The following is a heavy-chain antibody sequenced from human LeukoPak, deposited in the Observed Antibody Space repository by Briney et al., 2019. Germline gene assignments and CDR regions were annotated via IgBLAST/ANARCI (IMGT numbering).Heavy chain of an antibody. V-gene: IGHV4-59*01. CDR1: GGSISSYY. CDR3: ARAGYTYADY. D-gene: IGHD5-18*01. Sequence: PSETLSLTCTVSGGSISSYYWSRIRRPPGKGLEWIGYIHYSGSTNYNPSLKSRVTISVDTSKNQFSLKLSSVTAADTAVYYCARAGYTYADYWGQGTLVTVSS. CDR2: IHYSGST. J-gene: IGHJ4*02.